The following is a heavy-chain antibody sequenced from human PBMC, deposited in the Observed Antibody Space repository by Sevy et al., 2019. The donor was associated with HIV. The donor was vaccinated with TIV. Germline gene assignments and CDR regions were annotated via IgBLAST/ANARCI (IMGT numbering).Heavy chain of an antibody. D-gene: IGHD2-8*01. J-gene: IGHJ4*02. CDR1: GFDFYDYS. V-gene: IGHV3-23*01. CDR3: AREGCTRPHDY. CDR2: LSFGCGKI. Sequence: GGSLRLSCAASGFDFYDYSMSWIRQAPGKGLEWVATLSFGCGKINYADSVKGRFTISRDNSKNSFYLQMDNLRVEDTALYYCAREGCTRPHDYWCQGTRVTVSS.